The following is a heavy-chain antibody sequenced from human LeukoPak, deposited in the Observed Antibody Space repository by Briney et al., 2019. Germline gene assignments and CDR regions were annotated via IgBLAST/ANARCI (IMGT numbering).Heavy chain of an antibody. V-gene: IGHV3-74*01. CDR1: GFTSSTYW. CDR3: ARAPSEIGGYYPEYFRH. D-gene: IGHD3-22*01. J-gene: IGHJ1*01. CDR2: IKSDGGA. Sequence: GGSLRLSCAASGFTSSTYWIHWVRQAPGKGLVWVSRIKSDGGANYADSVKGRFTISRDNAKKTVSLQMNSLRPEDTGVYYCARAPSEIGGYYPEYFRHWGQGTLVTVSS.